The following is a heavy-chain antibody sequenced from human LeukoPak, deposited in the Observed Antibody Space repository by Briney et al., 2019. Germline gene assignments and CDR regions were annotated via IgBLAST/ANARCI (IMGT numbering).Heavy chain of an antibody. CDR1: GFTFSNYG. CDR2: ISRSGTET. D-gene: IGHD4-23*01. J-gene: IGHJ4*02. V-gene: IGHV3-23*01. CDR3: AKKSPDSSGNPAYD. Sequence: GGSLRLSCAGAGFTFSNYGMSWVRQAPGKGLEWVSVISRSGTETYHADSVRGRFTTSRDNAKNTLYLRMNSLRAEDTAVYYCAKKSPDSSGNPAYDWGQGTLVTVSS.